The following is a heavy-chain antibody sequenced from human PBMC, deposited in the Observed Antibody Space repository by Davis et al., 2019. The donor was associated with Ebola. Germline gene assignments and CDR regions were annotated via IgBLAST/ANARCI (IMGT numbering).Heavy chain of an antibody. Sequence: GESLKISCAASGFTFSSYSMNWVRQAPGKGLEWVSYISSSGSTIYYADSVKGRFTISRDNAKNSLYLQMNSLRAEDTAVYYCARDVTGTVDVWGQGTTVTVSS. J-gene: IGHJ6*02. CDR2: ISSSGSTI. CDR1: GFTFSSYS. V-gene: IGHV3-48*04. D-gene: IGHD1-20*01. CDR3: ARDVTGTVDV.